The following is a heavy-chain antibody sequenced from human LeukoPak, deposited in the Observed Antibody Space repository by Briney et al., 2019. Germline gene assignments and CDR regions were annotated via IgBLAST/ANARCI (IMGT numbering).Heavy chain of an antibody. CDR3: ARGQLDEVEAFDI. J-gene: IGHJ3*02. V-gene: IGHV1-2*02. CDR2: INPNSGGT. CDR1: GYSFTDHS. D-gene: IGHD1-1*01. Sequence: GASVKVSCEASGYSFTDHSMHWVRQAPGQGLEWMGWINPNSGGTNYAQKFQGRVTMTRDTSISTAYMELSRLRSDDTAVYYCARGQLDEVEAFDIWGQGTMVTVSS.